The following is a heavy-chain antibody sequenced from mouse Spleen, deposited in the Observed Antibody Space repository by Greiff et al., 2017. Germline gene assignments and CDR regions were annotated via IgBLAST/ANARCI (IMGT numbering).Heavy chain of an antibody. CDR1: GYTFTSYW. J-gene: IGHJ4*01. CDR3: ASRTTASFYYAMDY. D-gene: IGHD1-2*01. Sequence: QVQLQQSGAELVKPGASVKLSCKASGYTFTSYWMQWVKQRPGQGLEWIGEIDPSDSYTNYNQKFKGKATLTVDTSSSTAYMQLSSLTSEDSAVYYCASRTTASFYYAMDYWGQGTSVTVSS. CDR2: IDPSDSYT. V-gene: IGHV1-50*01.